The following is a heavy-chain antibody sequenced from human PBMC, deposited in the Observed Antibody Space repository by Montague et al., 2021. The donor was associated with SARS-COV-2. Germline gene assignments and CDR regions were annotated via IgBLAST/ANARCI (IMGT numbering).Heavy chain of an antibody. D-gene: IGHD6-19*01. J-gene: IGHJ3*02. CDR3: ARGSGWMGNAFDI. V-gene: IGHV4-59*01. Sequence: SETLSLTCTVSGGSISSYYWSWILQPPGKGLEWIGYIYNSGRTNYNPSLKSRVTISVDTSKNQFSLKLSSVTAAATAVYYCARGSGWMGNAFDIWGQGTMVTVSS. CDR1: GGSISSYY. CDR2: IYNSGRT.